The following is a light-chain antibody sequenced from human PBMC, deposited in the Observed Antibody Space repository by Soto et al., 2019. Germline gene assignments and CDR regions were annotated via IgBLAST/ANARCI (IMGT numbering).Light chain of an antibody. CDR2: AAS. CDR3: QQSYSTPPLT. V-gene: IGKV1-39*01. Sequence: DIQMTQSPSSLSASVGDRVTITCRASQSISSYLNWYQQKPGKAPKLLIYAASSLQSGVPSRFSGSGSGTDFTFTISSLQPEDFATYYCQQSYSTPPLTFGGGTKAEIK. J-gene: IGKJ4*01. CDR1: QSISSY.